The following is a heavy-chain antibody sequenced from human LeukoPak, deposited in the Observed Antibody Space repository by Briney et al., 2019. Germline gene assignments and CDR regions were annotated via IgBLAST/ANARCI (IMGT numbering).Heavy chain of an antibody. CDR1: GGTFSSYA. Sequence: ASVKVSCKASGGTFSSYAISWVRQAPGQGLEWMGIINPSGGSTSYAQKFQGRITMTRDMSTSTVYMELSSLRSEDTAVYYCASGGSHYDFWSGYYMISLVNWGQGTLVTVSS. CDR3: ASGGSHYDFWSGYYMISLVN. D-gene: IGHD3-3*01. V-gene: IGHV1-46*01. CDR2: INPSGGST. J-gene: IGHJ4*02.